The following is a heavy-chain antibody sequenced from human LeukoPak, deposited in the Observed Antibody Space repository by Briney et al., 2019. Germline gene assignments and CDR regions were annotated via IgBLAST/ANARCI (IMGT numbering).Heavy chain of an antibody. V-gene: IGHV1-8*03. CDR3: VRVDGSPDF. D-gene: IGHD2-15*01. CDR2: VNPKSGYT. CDR1: GYTFTSLD. J-gene: IGHJ4*02. Sequence: ASVKVSCKASGYTFTSLDINWVRQATGQGLEWMGWVNPKSGYTGSAQQFQGRVTLTRSTSISTAYMELSSLRSEDTAVYYCVRVDGSPDFWGQGTLVTVSS.